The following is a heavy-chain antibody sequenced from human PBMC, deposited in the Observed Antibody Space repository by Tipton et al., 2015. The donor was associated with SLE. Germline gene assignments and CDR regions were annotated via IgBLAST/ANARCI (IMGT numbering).Heavy chain of an antibody. CDR1: GGSISSSSYY. J-gene: IGHJ4*02. Sequence: LSCTVSGGSISSSSYYRGWIRQPPAKGLEWIGSIYYSGSTYYNPSLKSRVTMSVDTSKNQFSLKLSSVTAADTAVYYCARDHPVAGPFGYWGQGTLVTVSS. V-gene: IGHV4-39*07. CDR3: ARDHPVAGPFGY. CDR2: IYYSGST. D-gene: IGHD6-19*01.